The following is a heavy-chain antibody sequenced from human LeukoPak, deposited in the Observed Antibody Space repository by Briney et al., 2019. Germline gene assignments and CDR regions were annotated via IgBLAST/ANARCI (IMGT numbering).Heavy chain of an antibody. CDR2: INHSGST. D-gene: IGHD2-2*01. V-gene: IGHV4-34*01. CDR3: ARDRYCSSTSCYYYYGMDV. J-gene: IGHJ6*02. Sequence: PSETLSLTCAVYGGSFSGYYWSWIRQPPGKGLEWIGEINHSGSTNYNPSLKSRVTISVDTSKNQFSLKLSSVTAADTAVYYCARDRYCSSTSCYYYYGMDVWGQGTTVTVSS. CDR1: GGSFSGYY.